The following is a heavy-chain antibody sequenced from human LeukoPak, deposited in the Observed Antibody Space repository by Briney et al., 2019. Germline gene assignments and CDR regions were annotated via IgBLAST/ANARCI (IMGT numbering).Heavy chain of an antibody. CDR1: GYSISSGYY. Sequence: SETLSLTCTVSGYSISSGYYWGWIRQPPGKGLEWIGSIYHSGSTYYNPSLKSRVTISVDTSKNQFSLKLSSVTAADTAVYYCARGVAAGTGYWGQGTLVTVSS. V-gene: IGHV4-38-2*02. J-gene: IGHJ4*02. D-gene: IGHD6-13*01. CDR3: ARGVAAGTGY. CDR2: IYHSGST.